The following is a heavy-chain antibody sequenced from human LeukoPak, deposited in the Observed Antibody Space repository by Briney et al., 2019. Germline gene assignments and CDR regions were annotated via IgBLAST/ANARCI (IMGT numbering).Heavy chain of an antibody. V-gene: IGHV4-39*07. CDR2: IYYSGTT. Sequence: PSETLSLTCTVPGDSMSSTRYYWGWIRQPPGKGLEWIGSIYYSGTTYYNSSLKSRVTISLDSSRNQFSLKLSSVTAADTAVYYCAKGRLWFGELYDYWGQGTLVTVSS. CDR1: GDSMSSTRYY. D-gene: IGHD3-10*01. J-gene: IGHJ4*02. CDR3: AKGRLWFGELYDY.